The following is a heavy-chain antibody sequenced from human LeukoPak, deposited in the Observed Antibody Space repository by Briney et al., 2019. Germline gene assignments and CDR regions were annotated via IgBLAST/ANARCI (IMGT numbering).Heavy chain of an antibody. CDR1: GFTFISYV. J-gene: IGHJ6*03. Sequence: GGSLLLSCAASGFTFISYVMHWVRQAPGKGLEWVAFIRYDGSDKYYADSVKGRFTISRDNSKNTLYLQMNSLRAEDTAIYYCAKDGLGGFGDYMDVWGKGTTVTISS. CDR3: AKDGLGGFGDYMDV. D-gene: IGHD3-10*01. V-gene: IGHV3-30*02. CDR2: IRYDGSDK.